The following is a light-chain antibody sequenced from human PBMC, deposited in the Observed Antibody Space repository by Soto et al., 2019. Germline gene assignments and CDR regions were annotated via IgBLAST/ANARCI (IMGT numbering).Light chain of an antibody. Sequence: DIQMTQSPSTLSASVGDRVTITCRASQSISSWLAWYQQKPGKAPKLLIYKASSLESGVPSSFSGSGSGTEFTLTISSLQPVDFATYYCQQYNSYPWTFGQGTKVEI. CDR1: QSISSW. CDR3: QQYNSYPWT. J-gene: IGKJ1*01. CDR2: KAS. V-gene: IGKV1-5*03.